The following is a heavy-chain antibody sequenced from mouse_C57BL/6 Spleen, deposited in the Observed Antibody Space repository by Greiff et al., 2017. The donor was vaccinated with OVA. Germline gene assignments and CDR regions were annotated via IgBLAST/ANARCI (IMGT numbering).Heavy chain of an antibody. CDR2: ISSGSSTI. CDR1: GFTFSDYG. V-gene: IGHV5-17*01. Sequence: DVKLVESGGGLVKPGGSLKLSCAASGFTFSDYGMHWVRQAPEKGLEWVAYISSGSSTIYYADTVKGRFTISRDNAKNTLFLQMTRLRTEDTAMYYCARTITTVVDYYAMDYWGQGTSVTVSS. CDR3: ARTITTVVDYYAMDY. D-gene: IGHD1-1*01. J-gene: IGHJ4*01.